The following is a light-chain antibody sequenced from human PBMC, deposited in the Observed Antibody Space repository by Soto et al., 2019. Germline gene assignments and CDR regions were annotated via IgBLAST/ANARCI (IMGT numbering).Light chain of an antibody. CDR1: QGISSY. J-gene: IGKJ1*01. CDR3: QQYYSYPWT. CDR2: AAS. V-gene: IGKV1-8*01. Sequence: IRMTQSPSSLSASTGDRVTITCRASQGISSYLAWYQQKPGKAPKLLIYAASTLQSGVPSRFSGSGSGTDFTLTISCLQSEDFATYYCQQYYSYPWTFGQGTKV.